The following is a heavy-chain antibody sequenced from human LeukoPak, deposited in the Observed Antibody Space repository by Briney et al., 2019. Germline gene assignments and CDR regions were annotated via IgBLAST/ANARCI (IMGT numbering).Heavy chain of an antibody. CDR3: AREYYYDSSGYSNWFDP. V-gene: IGHV4-34*01. J-gene: IGHJ5*02. D-gene: IGHD3-22*01. Sequence: SETLSLTCAVYGGSFIGSYWIWIRQPPGKGLEWIGEINHSGSTNYNPSLKSRVTISVDTSKNQFSLKLSSVTAADTAVYYCAREYYYDSSGYSNWFDPWGQGTLVTVSS. CDR1: GGSFIGSY. CDR2: INHSGST.